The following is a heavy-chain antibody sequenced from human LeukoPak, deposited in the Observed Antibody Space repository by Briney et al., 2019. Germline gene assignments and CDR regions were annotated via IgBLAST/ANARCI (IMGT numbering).Heavy chain of an antibody. Sequence: SETLSLTCTVSGGSISSYYWSWIRLPAGKGLEWIGRIYTSGSTNYNPSLKSRVTMSVDTSKNQFSLKLSSVTAADTAVYYCARDYYDSSGYQSGFDYWGQGTLVTVSS. J-gene: IGHJ4*02. D-gene: IGHD3-22*01. CDR2: IYTSGST. CDR1: GGSISSYY. V-gene: IGHV4-4*07. CDR3: ARDYYDSSGYQSGFDY.